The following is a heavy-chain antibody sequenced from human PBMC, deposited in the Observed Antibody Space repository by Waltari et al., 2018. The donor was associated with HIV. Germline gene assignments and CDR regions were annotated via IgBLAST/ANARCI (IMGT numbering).Heavy chain of an antibody. D-gene: IGHD2-21*01. CDR1: GFTFSYYA. J-gene: IGHJ4*02. V-gene: IGHV3-23*01. CDR3: AKKVEIKGFES. CDR2: SSISGGGI. Sequence: EVQLLESGGGLAQPGGSLGLACVASGFTFSYYAMNWVRQGPGKGLEWVSSSSISGGGIFYTDSVKGRFTVSRDNSENTLYLKMNSLRADDTALYFCAKKVEIKGFESWGKGTLVTVSS.